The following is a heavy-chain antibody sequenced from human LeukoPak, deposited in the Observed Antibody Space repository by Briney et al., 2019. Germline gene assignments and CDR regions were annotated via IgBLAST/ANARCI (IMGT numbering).Heavy chain of an antibody. CDR1: GFTFSSYS. D-gene: IGHD2-8*01. V-gene: IGHV3-21*01. CDR3: ARVNIVLMDDYRGYYFDY. CDR2: ISSSSSYI. J-gene: IGHJ4*02. Sequence: GGSLRLSCAASGFTFSSYSMNWVRQAPGKGLEWVSSISSSSSYIYYADSVKGRFTISRDNAKNSLYLQMNSLRAEDTAVYYCARVNIVLMDDYRGYYFDYWGQGTLVTVSS.